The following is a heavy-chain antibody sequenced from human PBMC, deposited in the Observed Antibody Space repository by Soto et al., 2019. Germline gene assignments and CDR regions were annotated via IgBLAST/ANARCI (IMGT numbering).Heavy chain of an antibody. V-gene: IGHV4-59*01. CDR2: IYNSGST. D-gene: IGHD3-3*01. CDR3: ARTRAPGENCGVVIIDWYFDL. Sequence: QVQLQESGPGLVKPSETLSLTCSVSGGSISSYYWSWIRQPPGKGLEWIGYIYNSGSTNYNPSLKRRVTVSEDTSKNKFALKLSSVTAADTAVYYCARTRAPGENCGVVIIDWYFDLWGRGTLVTVS. J-gene: IGHJ2*01. CDR1: GGSISSYY.